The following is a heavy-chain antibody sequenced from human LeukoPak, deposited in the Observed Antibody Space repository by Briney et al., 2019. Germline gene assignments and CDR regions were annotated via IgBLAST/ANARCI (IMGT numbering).Heavy chain of an antibody. CDR2: INLDRSEK. D-gene: IGHD3-10*01. V-gene: IGHV3-7*03. Sequence: PGGSLRLSCAASGYSLCDFFMRWARQATGKGLEWVANINLDRSEKFHVDSVKGRYTISRDNSKSALYLQMTSLRAAYTAMYFCVRGVIMVRGAVMYPFFFDFWGRGTLVTVSS. CDR1: GYSLCDFF. CDR3: VRGVIMVRGAVMYPFFFDF. J-gene: IGHJ4*02.